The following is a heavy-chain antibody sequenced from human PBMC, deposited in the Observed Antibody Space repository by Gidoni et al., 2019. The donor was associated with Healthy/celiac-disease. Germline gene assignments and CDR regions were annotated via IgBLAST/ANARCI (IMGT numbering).Heavy chain of an antibody. CDR3: TRDPPPPYYYDSGLQGTSGAI. CDR2: IRSKAYGGTT. Sequence: EVQLVESGGGLVQPGRSLRLSCTASGFTFGDYAMSWFLRAPGKGLELVGFIRSKAYGGTTEYAASVKGRFTISRDDSKSIAYLQMNSLKTEDTAVYYCTRDPPPPYYYDSGLQGTSGAIWGQGTMVTVSS. J-gene: IGHJ3*02. D-gene: IGHD3-22*01. V-gene: IGHV3-49*03. CDR1: GFTFGDYA.